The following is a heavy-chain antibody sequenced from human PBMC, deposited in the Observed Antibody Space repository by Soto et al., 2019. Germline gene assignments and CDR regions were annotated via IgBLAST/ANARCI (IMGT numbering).Heavy chain of an antibody. CDR3: TTLYYYDSSGYYHDY. CDR2: IKSKTDGGTT. D-gene: IGHD3-22*01. V-gene: IGHV3-15*07. Sequence: GGSPRLSCAASDFTFSNAWMNWVRQAPGKGLEWVGRIKSKTDGGTTDYAAPVKGRFTISRDDSKNTLYLQMNSLKTEDTAVYYCTTLYYYDSSGYYHDYWGQGTLVTVSS. J-gene: IGHJ4*02. CDR1: DFTFSNAW.